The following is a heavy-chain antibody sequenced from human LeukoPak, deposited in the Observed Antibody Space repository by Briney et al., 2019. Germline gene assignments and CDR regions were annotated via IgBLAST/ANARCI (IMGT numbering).Heavy chain of an antibody. J-gene: IGHJ4*02. CDR2: VSHGGST. D-gene: IGHD2-15*01. Sequence: PSETLSLTCAVSGGSISSSSWWGWVRQPPGKGLEWIGEVSHGGSTNYNPSLESRVTISVDTSKNQFSLKLSSVTAADTAVYYCARAGYCSGGSCFRVYYFGSWGQGALVTVSS. CDR1: GGSISSSSW. CDR3: ARAGYCSGGSCFRVYYFGS. V-gene: IGHV4-4*02.